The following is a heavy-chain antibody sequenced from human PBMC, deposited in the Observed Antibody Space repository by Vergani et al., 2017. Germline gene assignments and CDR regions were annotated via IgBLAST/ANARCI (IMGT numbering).Heavy chain of an antibody. CDR2: IDPSGGST. CDR3: ARGALDGSHYYYYYYMDV. J-gene: IGHJ6*03. CDR1: GYTFTNYY. V-gene: IGHV1-46*01. Sequence: QVQLVQSGAEVKKPGASVKVSCKASGYTFTNYYMHWVRQAPGQGLEWMGVIDPSGGSTSYAQRFQGRVTMPRDTSTSTVYMELSSLRSEDTAVYYCARGALDGSHYYYYYYMDVWGKGTTVTVSS. D-gene: IGHD5-24*01.